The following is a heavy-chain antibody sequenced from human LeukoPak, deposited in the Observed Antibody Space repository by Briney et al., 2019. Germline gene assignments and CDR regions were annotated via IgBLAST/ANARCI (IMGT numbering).Heavy chain of an antibody. J-gene: IGHJ6*02. CDR1: GLTFSSYA. Sequence: GRSLRLSCAASGLTFSSYAMHWVRQAPGKGLEWVAVISYDGSNKYYADSVKGRFTISRDNSKNTLYLQMNSLRAEDTAVYYCARDAGSSGYYGMDVWGQGTTVTVSS. CDR3: ARDAGSSGYYGMDV. CDR2: ISYDGSNK. D-gene: IGHD3-22*01. V-gene: IGHV3-30-3*01.